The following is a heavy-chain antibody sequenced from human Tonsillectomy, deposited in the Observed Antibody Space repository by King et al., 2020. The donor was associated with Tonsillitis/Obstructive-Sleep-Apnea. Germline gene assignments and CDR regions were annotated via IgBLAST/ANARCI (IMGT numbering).Heavy chain of an antibody. CDR2: IKQDGSEK. CDR3: ARDRGELLLYQRDY. J-gene: IGHJ4*02. V-gene: IGHV3-7*01. CDR1: GITFSSYW. D-gene: IGHD3-3*01. Sequence: VQLVESGGGLVQPGGSLRLSCAASGITFSSYWMSWVRQAPGKGLEWVANIKQDGSEKYYVDSVKGRFTISRDNAKNSLYLQMNSLRAEDTAVYYCARDRGELLLYQRDYWGQGTLVTVSS.